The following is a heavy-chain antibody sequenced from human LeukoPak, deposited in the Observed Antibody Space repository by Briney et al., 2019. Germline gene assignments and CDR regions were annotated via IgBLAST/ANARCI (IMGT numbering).Heavy chain of an antibody. CDR2: IYYSGSI. V-gene: IGHV4-59*01. Sequence: SETLPLTCTVSGGSISSYYWSWIRQPPGKGLEWIGYIYYSGSINYNPSLKSRVTISVDTSKNQFSLKLSSVTAADTAVYYCARVRLLWFGEPLYGMDVWGQGTTVTVSS. CDR3: ARVRLLWFGEPLYGMDV. D-gene: IGHD3-10*01. J-gene: IGHJ6*02. CDR1: GGSISSYY.